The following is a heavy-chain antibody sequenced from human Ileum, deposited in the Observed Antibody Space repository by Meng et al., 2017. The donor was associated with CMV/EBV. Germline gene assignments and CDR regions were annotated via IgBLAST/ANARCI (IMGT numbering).Heavy chain of an antibody. Sequence: QVTLQESGPGLVKPSQTLSLPCSVSGDSISRDNYHGSWIRQPAGKGLEWIGQRHKNGNDNYNASLKSRVTISIDTSKNQFSLTLTSVTAADTAVYYCAIYYGGVGGRGYWAQGTLVTVSS. J-gene: IGHJ4*02. CDR2: RHKNGND. CDR3: AIYYGGVGGRGY. D-gene: IGHD2-21*01. CDR1: GDSISRDNYH. V-gene: IGHV4-61*02.